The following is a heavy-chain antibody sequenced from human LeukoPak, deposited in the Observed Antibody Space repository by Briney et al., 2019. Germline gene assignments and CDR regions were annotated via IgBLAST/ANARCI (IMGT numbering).Heavy chain of an antibody. D-gene: IGHD3-3*01. CDR2: IRYDGSNK. V-gene: IGHV3-30*02. Sequence: PGGSLRLSCAASGFTFSSYGMHWVRRAPGKGLEWVAFIRYDGSNKYYADSVKGRFTISRDNSKNTLYLQMNSLRAEDTAVYYCAKDDGIFGVVIPINAFDIWGQGTMVTVSS. CDR1: GFTFSSYG. J-gene: IGHJ3*02. CDR3: AKDDGIFGVVIPINAFDI.